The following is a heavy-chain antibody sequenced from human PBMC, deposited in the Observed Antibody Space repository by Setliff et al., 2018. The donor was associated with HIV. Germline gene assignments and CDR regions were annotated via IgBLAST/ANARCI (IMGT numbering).Heavy chain of an antibody. CDR3: TRQAWDSKSSGYFSDY. D-gene: IGHD3-22*01. CDR1: GYSISSGYY. Sequence: SDTLSLTCSVSGYSISSGYYWGWIRQSPGKGLEWIGSIYQTGSTYYNPSFKSRVTVSLDMSKNQFSLRLASVTAADTAVYYCTRQAWDSKSSGYFSDYWGQGTLVTVSS. V-gene: IGHV4-38-2*02. CDR2: IYQTGST. J-gene: IGHJ4*02.